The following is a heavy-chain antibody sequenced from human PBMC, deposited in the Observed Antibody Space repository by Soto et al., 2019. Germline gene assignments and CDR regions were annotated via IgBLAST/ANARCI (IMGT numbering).Heavy chain of an antibody. CDR2: IDSDGSST. V-gene: IGHV3-74*01. J-gene: IGHJ4*02. Sequence: VQLVESGGGLVQPGGSLRLSCAASGFTFSNFWKHWVRQGPGKGPVWVSRIDSDGSSTRYADSVKGRFTISRDNGKNTVYLQMNSLRAEDTAVYYCARSACSDTSCYQGGFDSWGQGTLVTVSS. D-gene: IGHD2-2*01. CDR3: ARSACSDTSCYQGGFDS. CDR1: GFTFSNFW.